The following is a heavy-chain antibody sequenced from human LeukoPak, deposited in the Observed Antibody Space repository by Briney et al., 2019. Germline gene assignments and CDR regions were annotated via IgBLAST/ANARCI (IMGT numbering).Heavy chain of an antibody. J-gene: IGHJ3*02. CDR1: GFTFSGSA. D-gene: IGHD1-26*01. Sequence: PGGSLRLSCAASGFTFSGSAMHWVRQASGKGLEWVGRIRSKANSYATTYAASVKGRFTISRDDSKNTAYLQMNSLKTEDTAVYYCTTQIWNQSIVGGGVAFDIWGQGTMVTVSS. CDR2: IRSKANSYAT. V-gene: IGHV3-73*01. CDR3: TTQIWNQSIVGGGVAFDI.